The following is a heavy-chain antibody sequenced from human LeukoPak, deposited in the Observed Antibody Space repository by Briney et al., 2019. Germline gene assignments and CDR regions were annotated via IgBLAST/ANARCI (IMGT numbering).Heavy chain of an antibody. CDR1: GGSISSGGYY. D-gene: IGHD6-13*01. J-gene: IGHJ5*02. V-gene: IGHV4-31*03. CDR2: TYYSGST. CDR3: ARASPGRQQLVWWFDP. Sequence: PSQTLSLTCTVSGGSISSGGYYWSWIRQHPEKALEWIGNTYYSGSTYYNPSLKSRVTISVDTSKNQFSLKLSSVTAADTAVYYCARASPGRQQLVWWFDPWGQGTLVTVSS.